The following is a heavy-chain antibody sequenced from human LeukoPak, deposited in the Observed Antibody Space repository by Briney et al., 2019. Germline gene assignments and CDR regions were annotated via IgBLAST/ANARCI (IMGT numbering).Heavy chain of an antibody. D-gene: IGHD6-6*01. V-gene: IGHV3-21*01. CDR1: GFTFSSYS. Sequence: GGSLRLSCAASGFTFSSYSMNWVRQAPGKGLEWVSSISSSSSYIYYADSVKGRFTISRDNAKNSLYLQMNSLRAEDTAVYYCARTRGLAARGGFDYWGQGTLVTVSS. J-gene: IGHJ4*02. CDR3: ARTRGLAARGGFDY. CDR2: ISSSSSYI.